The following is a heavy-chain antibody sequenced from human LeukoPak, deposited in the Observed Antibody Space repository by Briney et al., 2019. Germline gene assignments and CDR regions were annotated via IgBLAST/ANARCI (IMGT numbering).Heavy chain of an antibody. J-gene: IGHJ4*02. CDR2: INHSGST. Sequence: LETLSLTCAVYGGSFSGYYWSWIRQPPGKGLEWIGEINHSGSTNYNPSLKSRVTISVDTSKNQFSLKLSSVTAADTAVYYCARGISPYYDFWSGYYTGIDYFDYWGQGTLVTVSS. CDR1: GGSFSGYY. D-gene: IGHD3-3*01. V-gene: IGHV4-34*01. CDR3: ARGISPYYDFWSGYYTGIDYFDY.